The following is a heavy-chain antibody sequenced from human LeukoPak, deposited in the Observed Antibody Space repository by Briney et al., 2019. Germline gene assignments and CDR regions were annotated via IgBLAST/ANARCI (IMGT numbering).Heavy chain of an antibody. CDR1: GFTVSSNY. CDR3: AKDSYVLLWFGGFDY. CDR2: IYSGGST. D-gene: IGHD3-10*01. Sequence: GGSLRLSCAASGFTVSSNYMSWVRQAPGKGLEWVSVIYSGGSTYYADSVKGRFTISRDNSKNTLYLQMNSLRAEDTAVYYCAKDSYVLLWFGGFDYWGQGTLVTVSS. V-gene: IGHV3-66*01. J-gene: IGHJ4*02.